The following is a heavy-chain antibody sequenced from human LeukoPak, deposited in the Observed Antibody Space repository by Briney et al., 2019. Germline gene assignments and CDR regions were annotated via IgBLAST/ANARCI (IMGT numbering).Heavy chain of an antibody. V-gene: IGHV4-4*02. CDR2: VNLQGST. CDR3: AREGGPYRPLDY. CDR1: GGSITNTNY. Sequence: SETLSLTCGVSGGSITNTNYWTWVRQPPGKGLEWIGEVNLQGSTNYNPSLMGRVAISVDKSENHISLQLTSVTAADTAVYYCAREGGPYRPLDYSGQGTLVTVSS. J-gene: IGHJ4*02.